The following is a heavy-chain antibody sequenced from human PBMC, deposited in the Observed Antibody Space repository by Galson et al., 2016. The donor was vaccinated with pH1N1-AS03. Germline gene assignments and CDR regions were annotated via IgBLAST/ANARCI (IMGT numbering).Heavy chain of an antibody. CDR1: GGTFRNYA. Sequence: SVKVSCKASGGTFRNYAISWVRQAPGQGLEWMGGVIPIFEPGNSAQNFQGRLTITADESTTTAYMELSSLTSDDTAVYYCARGPDYWSDRFYYFGMDVWGQGTTVTVSS. CDR2: VIPIFEPG. CDR3: ARGPDYWSDRFYYFGMDV. J-gene: IGHJ6*02. D-gene: IGHD1-1*01. V-gene: IGHV1-69*13.